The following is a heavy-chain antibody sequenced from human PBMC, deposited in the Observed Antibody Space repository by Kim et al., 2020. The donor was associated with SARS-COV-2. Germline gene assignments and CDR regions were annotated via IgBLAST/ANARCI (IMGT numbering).Heavy chain of an antibody. CDR2: ISGSGGST. V-gene: IGHV3-23*01. D-gene: IGHD6-19*01. Sequence: GGSLRLSCAASGFTFSSYAMSWVRQAPGKGLEWVSAISGSGGSTYYADSVKGRFTISRDNSKNTLYLQMNSLRAEDTAVYYCAKDTMKPGYSSGWPDYWGQGTLGTVSS. CDR1: GFTFSSYA. J-gene: IGHJ4*02. CDR3: AKDTMKPGYSSGWPDY.